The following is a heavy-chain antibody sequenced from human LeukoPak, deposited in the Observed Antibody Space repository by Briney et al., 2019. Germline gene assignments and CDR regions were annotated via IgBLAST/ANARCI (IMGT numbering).Heavy chain of an antibody. D-gene: IGHD6-19*01. CDR3: ARDHSSGFYWYFDL. CDR1: GGSISSYY. CDR2: IYYSGST. V-gene: IGHV4-59*01. J-gene: IGHJ2*01. Sequence: SETLSLTCTVSGGSISSYYWSWIRQPPGKGLEWIGYIYYSGSTNYNPSLKSRVTISVDTSKNQFSLKLSSVTAADTAVYYCARDHSSGFYWYFDLWGRGTLVTVSS.